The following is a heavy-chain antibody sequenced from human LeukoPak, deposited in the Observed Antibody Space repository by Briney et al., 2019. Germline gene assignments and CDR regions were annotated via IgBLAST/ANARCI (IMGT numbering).Heavy chain of an antibody. CDR2: IYYSGST. CDR3: ARYVVGYGDYVEAFDI. Sequence: PSETLSLTCTVSGGSISSYYWSWIRQPPGKGLERIGYIYYSGSTNYNPPLKSRVTISVDTSKNQFSLKLSSVTAADTAVYYCARYVVGYGDYVEAFDIWGQGTMVTVSS. D-gene: IGHD4-17*01. V-gene: IGHV4-59*08. J-gene: IGHJ3*02. CDR1: GGSISSYY.